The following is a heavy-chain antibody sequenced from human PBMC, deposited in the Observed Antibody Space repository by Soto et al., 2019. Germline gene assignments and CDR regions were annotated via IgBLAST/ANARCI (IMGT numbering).Heavy chain of an antibody. V-gene: IGHV4-4*02. CDR1: GGSISSSNW. D-gene: IGHD4-17*01. Sequence: SETLSLTCAVSGGSISSSNWWSWVRQPPGKGLEWIGEIYHSGSTNYNPSLKSRVTISVDKSKNHFSLKLSSVTAAATAVYYWARVTGFGYGDYENYYYGMDVWGQGTTVTVSS. CDR2: IYHSGST. CDR3: ARVTGFGYGDYENYYYGMDV. J-gene: IGHJ6*02.